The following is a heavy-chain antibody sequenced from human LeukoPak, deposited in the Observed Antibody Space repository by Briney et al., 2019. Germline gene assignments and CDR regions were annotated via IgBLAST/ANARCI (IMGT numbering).Heavy chain of an antibody. D-gene: IGHD3-10*01. CDR1: GFTFDTYW. CDR3: ARDVSPHGSGSYMDVY. V-gene: IGHV3-7*01. Sequence: TGGSLRLSCAASGFTFDTYWMSWVRQAPGKGLEWVANIKKDGSEKYYVDSVKGRFTISRDNAKNSLYLQMNSLRAEDTAVYYCARDVSPHGSGSYMDVYWGQGTLVTVSS. J-gene: IGHJ4*02. CDR2: IKKDGSEK.